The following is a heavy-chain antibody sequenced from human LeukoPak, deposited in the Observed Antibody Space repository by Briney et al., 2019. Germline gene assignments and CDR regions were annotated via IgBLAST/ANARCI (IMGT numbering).Heavy chain of an antibody. CDR2: IYNSGST. V-gene: IGHV4-31*03. CDR1: GASFNTGDYY. CDR3: ARGAPPDS. Sequence: ASETLSLTCIVSGASFNTGDYYWHWIRQHPGKGLEWIGYIYNSGSTYYNPFLKSRVTISVDTSKNHFSLRLTSVTAADSAVYYCARGAPPDSWGQGTPVTVSS. J-gene: IGHJ4*02.